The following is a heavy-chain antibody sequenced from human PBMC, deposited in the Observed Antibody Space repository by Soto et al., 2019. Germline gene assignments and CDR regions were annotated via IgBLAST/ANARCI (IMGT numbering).Heavy chain of an antibody. CDR2: IYYIGST. Sequence: PSVTLTLTCTVSGGSISPYYWTWIRQPPGKGLEWIGDIYYIGSTNYKSSLKSRVTISVDTSKNQLSLTLSSVTAADTAVYYCTRANYFDCWGQGALVTVSS. CDR1: GGSISPYY. CDR3: TRANYFDC. J-gene: IGHJ4*02. V-gene: IGHV4-59*01.